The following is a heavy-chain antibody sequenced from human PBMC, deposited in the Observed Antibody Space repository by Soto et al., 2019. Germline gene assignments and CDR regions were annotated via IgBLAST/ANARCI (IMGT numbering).Heavy chain of an antibody. CDR3: ARDASPHGYYYYYGMDV. V-gene: IGHV1-8*01. D-gene: IGHD6-6*01. CDR2: MNPNSGNT. CDR1: GYTFTSYD. J-gene: IGHJ6*02. Sequence: QVQLVQSGAEVKKPGASVKVSCKASGYTFTSYDINWVRQATGQGLEWMGWMNPNSGNTGYAQKFQGRVTMTRNTSISTAYMELSSLRSEDTAVYYCARDASPHGYYYYYGMDVWGQGTTVTVSS.